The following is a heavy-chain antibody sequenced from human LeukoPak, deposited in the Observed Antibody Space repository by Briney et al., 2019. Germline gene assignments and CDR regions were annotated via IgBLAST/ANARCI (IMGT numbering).Heavy chain of an antibody. V-gene: IGHV4-59*01. CDR2: IYYSGST. J-gene: IGHJ5*02. Sequence: PSETLSLTCTVSGGSISSYYWSWIRQPPGKGLEWIGYIYYSGSTNYNPSLKSRVTISVDTSKNQFSLELSSVTAADTAVYYCARSAGNSGSYYVGWFDPWGQGTLVTVSS. CDR3: ARSAGNSGSYYVGWFDP. D-gene: IGHD1-26*01. CDR1: GGSISSYY.